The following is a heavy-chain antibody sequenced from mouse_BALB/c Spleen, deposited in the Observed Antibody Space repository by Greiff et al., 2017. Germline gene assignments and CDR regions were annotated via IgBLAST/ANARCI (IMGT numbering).Heavy chain of an antibody. Sequence: VQLQQSGPELVKPGASVKIPCKASGYTFTDYNMDWVKQSHGKSLEWIGDINPNNGGTIYNQKFKGKATLTVDKSSSTAYMELRSLTSEDTAVYYCASMIRTSGVFAYWGQGTLVTVSA. J-gene: IGHJ3*01. CDR1: GYTFTDYN. CDR3: ASMIRTSGVFAY. D-gene: IGHD2-3*01. CDR2: INPNNGGT. V-gene: IGHV1-18*01.